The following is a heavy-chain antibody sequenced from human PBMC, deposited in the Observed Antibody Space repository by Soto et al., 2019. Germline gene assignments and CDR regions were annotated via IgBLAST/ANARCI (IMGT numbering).Heavy chain of an antibody. CDR3: ARLGGYVSVGYYYLWDS. D-gene: IGHD3-22*01. CDR1: DGSMNSDSYY. V-gene: IGHV4-39*01. J-gene: IGHJ4*02. Sequence: SETLSLTCSVSDGSMNSDSYYWGWIRQPPGKGLEWIGVINYRGTTFHNVSLKSRVTMSVDSSRNQLSLKLTSVTAADTAVYYCARLGGYVSVGYYYLWDSWGQGTLVTVSS. CDR2: INYRGTT.